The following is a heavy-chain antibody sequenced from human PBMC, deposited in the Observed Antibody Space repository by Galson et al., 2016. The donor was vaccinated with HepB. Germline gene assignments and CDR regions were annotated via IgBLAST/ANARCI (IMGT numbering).Heavy chain of an antibody. CDR2: INPYSGGT. D-gene: IGHD6-13*01. V-gene: IGHV1-2*04. Sequence: QSGAEVKKPGESLKISCKASGFTFIGYYIHWVRQAPGQGLEWMGWINPYSGGTTYAQKFQGLVSMTSDTSISTAYMELSRLRSDDTAVYYCARDPFRGPPPGTLYYYYGMDVWGQGTTVTVSS. CDR3: ARDPFRGPPPGTLYYYYGMDV. CDR1: GFTFIGYY. J-gene: IGHJ6*02.